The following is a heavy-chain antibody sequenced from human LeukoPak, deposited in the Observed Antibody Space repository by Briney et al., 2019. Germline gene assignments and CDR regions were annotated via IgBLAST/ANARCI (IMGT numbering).Heavy chain of an antibody. D-gene: IGHD6-19*01. CDR2: ISYDGSNK. CDR1: GFTVSDYY. V-gene: IGHV3-30*18. J-gene: IGHJ4*02. CDR3: AKDIAVAGRGGLFDY. Sequence: GGSLRLSCAASGFTVSDYYMNWIRQAPGKGLEWVAVISYDGSNKYYANSVKGRFTISRDNSKNTLYLQMNSLRAEDTAVYYCAKDIAVAGRGGLFDYWGQGTLVTVSS.